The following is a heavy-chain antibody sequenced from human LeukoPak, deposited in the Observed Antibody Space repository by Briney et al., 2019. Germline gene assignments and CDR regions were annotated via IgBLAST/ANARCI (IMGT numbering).Heavy chain of an antibody. V-gene: IGHV3-23*01. CDR3: AKTPYPEYDYVWGSYRSPFDY. D-gene: IGHD3-16*02. CDR1: GFTFSSYA. Sequence: GGSLRLSCAASGFTFSSYAMSWVRQAPGKGLEWVSAISGSGGSTYYADSVKGRFTISRDNSKSTLYLQMNSLSAEDTAVYYCAKTPYPEYDYVWGSYRSPFDYWGQGTLVTVSS. J-gene: IGHJ4*02. CDR2: ISGSGGST.